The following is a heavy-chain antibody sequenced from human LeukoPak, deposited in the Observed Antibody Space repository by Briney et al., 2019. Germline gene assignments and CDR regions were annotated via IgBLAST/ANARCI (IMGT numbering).Heavy chain of an antibody. J-gene: IGHJ4*02. CDR1: GLTVSRTH. D-gene: IGHD3-16*01. V-gene: IGHV3-66*02. CDR2: IYSGGYT. Sequence: GGSLRLSCAVSGLTVSRTHFSWVRQTPGKGLQWVSVIYSGGYTYYGDSVKGRFTISRDNAKNTLYLQMSGLRNEDTAIYHCARAQGSTAYYCDHWGQGALVTVSS. CDR3: ARAQGSTAYYCDH.